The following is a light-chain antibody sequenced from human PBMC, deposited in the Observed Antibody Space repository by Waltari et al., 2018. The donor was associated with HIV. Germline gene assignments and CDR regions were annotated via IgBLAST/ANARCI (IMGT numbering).Light chain of an antibody. V-gene: IGLV3-21*01. CDR1: NIGIKS. Sequence: SYVLTQPPSVSVAPGKTARITCGGDNIGIKSVHWYQQKPGQAPVLVVYDDSDRRSGIPGRFSGSNSGDTATLTISRVGAGDEADYYCQVWDSVSDHWVFGGGTKLTVL. CDR2: DDS. CDR3: QVWDSVSDHWV. J-gene: IGLJ3*02.